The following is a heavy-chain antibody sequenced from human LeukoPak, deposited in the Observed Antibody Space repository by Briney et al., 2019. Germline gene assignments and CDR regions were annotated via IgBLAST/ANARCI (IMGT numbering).Heavy chain of an antibody. CDR2: IKSDGST. J-gene: IGHJ1*01. Sequence: PGGSLRLSCAASGFTFSTYWMHWVRQAPGQGLVWVSRIKSDGSTNYADSVKGRFTISRDNAKNTVSLQMNSLRPEDTGVYYCARAPSEIGGYYPEYFRHWGKGTLVTVSS. D-gene: IGHD3-22*01. CDR3: ARAPSEIGGYYPEYFRH. CDR1: GFTFSTYW. V-gene: IGHV3-74*01.